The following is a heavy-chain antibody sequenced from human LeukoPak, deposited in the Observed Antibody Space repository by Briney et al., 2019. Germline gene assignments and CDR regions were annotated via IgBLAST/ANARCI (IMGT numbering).Heavy chain of an antibody. V-gene: IGHV1-46*01. CDR1: GYTFTSYH. CDR2: IYSSGDVR. D-gene: IGHD1-1*01. Sequence: ASVKVSCKASGYTFTSYHLHWVRQAPGQGLEWMGIIYSSGDVRGHAQNFQGRVTMTRDTSTSTIYLELSSLESEDTAVYHCARETPDAYNFDYWGQGTLVTVSS. CDR3: ARETPDAYNFDY. J-gene: IGHJ4*02.